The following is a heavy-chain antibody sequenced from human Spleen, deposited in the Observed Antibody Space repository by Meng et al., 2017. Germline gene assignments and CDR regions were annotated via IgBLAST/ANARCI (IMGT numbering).Heavy chain of an antibody. CDR2: ISPSGDGT. J-gene: IGHJ4*02. CDR3: ARGPEGGYDYFDY. D-gene: IGHD5-12*01. CDR1: GYTIIMYY. V-gene: IGHV1-46*03. Sequence: QVQLVQAVPELKQPGASVKVSCKATGYTIIMYYMYWVRQAPGQGLEWMGIISPSGDGTTYAQRFQGRFTMTTDTSTSTVYMELSSLRSEDTAVYYCARGPEGGYDYFDYWGQGTLVTVSS.